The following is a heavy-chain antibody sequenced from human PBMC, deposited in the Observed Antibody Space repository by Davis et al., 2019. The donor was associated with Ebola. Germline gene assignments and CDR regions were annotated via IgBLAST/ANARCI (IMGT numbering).Heavy chain of an antibody. D-gene: IGHD4-17*01. CDR3: ARKDYGEIFDY. V-gene: IGHV4-61*01. CDR2: IYHSGST. Sequence: SETLSLTCTVSGGSVSSGSYYWSWIRQPPGKGLEWIGEIYHSGSTNYNPSLKSRVTISVDKSKNQFSLKLSSVTAADTAVYYCARKDYGEIFDYWGQGTLVTVSS. CDR1: GGSVSSGSYY. J-gene: IGHJ4*02.